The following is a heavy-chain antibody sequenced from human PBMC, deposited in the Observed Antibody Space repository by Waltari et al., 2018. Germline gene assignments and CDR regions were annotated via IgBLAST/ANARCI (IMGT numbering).Heavy chain of an antibody. V-gene: IGHV1-46*01. CDR1: GYTSTSYY. D-gene: IGHD6-19*01. CDR3: ARDRRYSSGQNDAFDI. Sequence: QVQLVRSGAEVKTPGASVKVSCKESGYTSTSYYQPWVRQPPGQGLEWMGIINPSGGSTSYAQKFQGRVTMTRDTSTSTVYMELSSLRSEDTAVYYCARDRRYSSGQNDAFDIWGQGTMVTVSS. J-gene: IGHJ3*02. CDR2: INPSGGST.